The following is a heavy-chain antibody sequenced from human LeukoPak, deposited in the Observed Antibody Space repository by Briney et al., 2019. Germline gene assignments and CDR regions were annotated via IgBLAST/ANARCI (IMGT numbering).Heavy chain of an antibody. CDR1: GYTFTGYY. D-gene: IGHD6-13*01. CDR3: ARAPLAAAGVGY. CDR2: INPNSGGT. J-gene: IGHJ4*02. Sequence: ASVKVSCTASGYTFTGYYMHWVRQAPGQGLEWMGWINPNSGGTNYAQKFQGRVTMTRDTSISTAYMELSRLRSDDTAVYYCARAPLAAAGVGYWGQGTLVTVSS. V-gene: IGHV1-2*02.